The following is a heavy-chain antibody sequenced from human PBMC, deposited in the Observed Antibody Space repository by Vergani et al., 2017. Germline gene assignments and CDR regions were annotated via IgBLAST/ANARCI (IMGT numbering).Heavy chain of an antibody. Sequence: EVQVVESGGGLIKPGGSLRLSCVVSGITFKNAWINWVRQAPGKGLEWIGRIRSKNDGGTADYAAPLKGRFTISRDDSKDSAFLLVNNLKTEDTAVYFCYTGLHDYWLQATLVAVSS. J-gene: IGHJ4*02. V-gene: IGHV3-15*01. CDR2: IRSKNDGGTA. CDR3: YTGLHDY. CDR1: GITFKNAW. D-gene: IGHD5-12*01.